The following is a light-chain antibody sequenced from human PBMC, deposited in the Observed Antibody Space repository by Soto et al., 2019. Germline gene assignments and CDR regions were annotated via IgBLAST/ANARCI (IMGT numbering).Light chain of an antibody. V-gene: IGKV1-9*01. CDR2: DAS. Sequence: DIQSTQSPSFLSASVVHRVTMTCRPSQGISSYLSGYQQKTGKDAKLLIYDASSLQSGVPSRFSGSGSGTEVTLIIRSMLAEDVSVYYCQQRSNWPMSTFGQGTRVEIK. J-gene: IGKJ5*01. CDR1: QGISSY. CDR3: QQRSNWPMST.